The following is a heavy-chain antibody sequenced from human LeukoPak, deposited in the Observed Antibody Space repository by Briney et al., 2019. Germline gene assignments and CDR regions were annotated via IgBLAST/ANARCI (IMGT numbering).Heavy chain of an antibody. CDR2: IRSKANSYAT. CDR3: TRWKAGIVAFDI. D-gene: IGHD1-1*01. Sequence: GGSLRLSCAASGFTFSGSAMHWVRQASGKGLEWVGRIRSKANSYATAYAASVKGRSTISRDDSKNTAYLQMNSLKTEDTAVYYCTRWKAGIVAFDIWGQGTMVTVSS. V-gene: IGHV3-73*01. CDR1: GFTFSGSA. J-gene: IGHJ3*02.